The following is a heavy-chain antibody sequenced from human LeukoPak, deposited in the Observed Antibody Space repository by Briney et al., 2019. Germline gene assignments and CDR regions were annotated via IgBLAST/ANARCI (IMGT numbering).Heavy chain of an antibody. CDR1: GGSISSYY. V-gene: IGHV4-59*01. D-gene: IGHD3-16*01. J-gene: IGHJ5*02. CDR3: ARFTPQGYGWGGYNRFDP. CDR2: IYYSGST. Sequence: SETLSLTCTVSGGSISSYYWSWIRQPPGKGLEWIGYIYYSGSTNYNPSLKSRVTISVDTSKNQFSLKLSSVTAADTAVYYCARFTPQGYGWGGYNRFDPWGQGTLVTVSS.